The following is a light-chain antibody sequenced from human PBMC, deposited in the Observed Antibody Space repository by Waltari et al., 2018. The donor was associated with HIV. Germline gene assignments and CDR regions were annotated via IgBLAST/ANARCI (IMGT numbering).Light chain of an antibody. CDR3: TSYTTSTTLFV. Sequence: QSALTQPASVSGSPGQSITISCTGTSRDVGGYNYVSWYQQPPGKAPKLIIFEVSNRPSGVSNRFAGSKSVNTASLTISGLQAEDEADYYCTSYTTSTTLFVFGTGTKVTVL. CDR2: EVS. CDR1: SRDVGGYNY. V-gene: IGLV2-14*01. J-gene: IGLJ1*01.